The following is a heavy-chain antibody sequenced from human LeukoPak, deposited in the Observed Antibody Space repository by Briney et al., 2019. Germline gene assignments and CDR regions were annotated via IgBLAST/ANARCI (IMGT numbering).Heavy chain of an antibody. D-gene: IGHD2-2*01. J-gene: IGHJ5*02. Sequence: PSETLSLTCTVSGGSISSYYWSWIRQPPGKGLEWIGCIYYSGSTNYNPSLKSRVTISVDTSKNQFSLKLSSVTAADTAVYYCARVGDYSSTSCSWFDPWGQGTLVTVSS. CDR1: GGSISSYY. CDR2: IYYSGST. V-gene: IGHV4-59*01. CDR3: ARVGDYSSTSCSWFDP.